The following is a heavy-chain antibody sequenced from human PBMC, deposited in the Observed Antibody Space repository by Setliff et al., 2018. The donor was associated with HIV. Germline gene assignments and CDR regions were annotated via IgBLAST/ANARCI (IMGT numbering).Heavy chain of an antibody. Sequence: SDTLSLTCTVSGVSITSYYWNWIRQPPGKGLEWIGYGHYSGNTKQNPSLRSRVTISVDTSKNQLSLTLYSVSAADTAVYYCARWEAAQKAFDIWGHGTMVTVSS. CDR2: GHYSGNT. V-gene: IGHV4-59*08. CDR1: GVSITSYY. CDR3: ARWEAAQKAFDI. D-gene: IGHD1-26*01. J-gene: IGHJ3*02.